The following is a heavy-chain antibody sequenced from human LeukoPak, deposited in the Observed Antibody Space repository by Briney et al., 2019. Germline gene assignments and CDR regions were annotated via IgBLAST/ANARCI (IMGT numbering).Heavy chain of an antibody. CDR2: MNPNSGNT. D-gene: IGHD6-19*01. CDR3: AKRDTSGWENWFDP. J-gene: IGHJ5*02. CDR1: GYTFTSYD. V-gene: IGHV1-8*01. Sequence: ASVKVSCKASGYTFTSYDINWVRQATGQGLEWMGWMNPNSGNTGYAQKFQGRVTMTRNTSISTAYMELSSLRSEDTAVYYCAKRDTSGWENWFDPWGRGTLVTVSS.